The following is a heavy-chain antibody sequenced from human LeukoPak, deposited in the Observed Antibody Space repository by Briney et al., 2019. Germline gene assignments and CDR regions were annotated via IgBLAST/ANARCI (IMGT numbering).Heavy chain of an antibody. J-gene: IGHJ3*02. V-gene: IGHV4-59*12. Sequence: SETLSLTCTVSGGSISSYYWSWIRQPPGKGLEWIGYIYYSGSTNYNPSLKSRVTISVDTSKNQFSLKLSSVTAADTALYYCAREGGHGAFDIWGQGIMVTVSS. CDR1: GGSISSYY. CDR2: IYYSGST. CDR3: AREGGHGAFDI. D-gene: IGHD5-24*01.